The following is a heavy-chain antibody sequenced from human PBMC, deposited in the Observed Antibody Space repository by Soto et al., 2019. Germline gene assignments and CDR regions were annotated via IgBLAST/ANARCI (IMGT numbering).Heavy chain of an antibody. Sequence: QITLKESGPTLVKPTQTLTLTCTFSGFSLSTSGVGVVWIRQSPGKALEWLALIYWDDDKRYSPSLKRRLTITKDSSKNQVVLTMTNMDPVDKATYYCARIYCSGGSCYGNYFDYWGQGTLVTVSS. D-gene: IGHD2-15*01. CDR3: ARIYCSGGSCYGNYFDY. J-gene: IGHJ4*02. V-gene: IGHV2-5*02. CDR2: IYWDDDK. CDR1: GFSLSTSGVG.